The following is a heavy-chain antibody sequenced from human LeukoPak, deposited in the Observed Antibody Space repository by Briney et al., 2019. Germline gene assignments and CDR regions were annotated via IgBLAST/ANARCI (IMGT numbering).Heavy chain of an antibody. CDR1: GGSISRYY. J-gene: IGHJ4*02. V-gene: IGHV4-59*01. D-gene: IGHD1-26*01. CDR2: IYYSGST. CDR3: ARVALVGATAYFDY. Sequence: SETLSLTCTVSGGSISRYYWSWIRQPPGKGLEWIGYIYYSGSTNYNPSLKSRVTISVDTSKNQFSLKLSSVTAADTAVYYCARVALVGATAYFDYWGQGTLVTVSS.